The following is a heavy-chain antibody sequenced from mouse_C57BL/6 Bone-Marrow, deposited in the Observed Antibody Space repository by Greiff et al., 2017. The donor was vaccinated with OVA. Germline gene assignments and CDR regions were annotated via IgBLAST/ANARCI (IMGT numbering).Heavy chain of an antibody. J-gene: IGHJ4*01. CDR1: GFTFSSYG. D-gene: IGHD4-1*01. Sequence: EVKLMESGGDLVKPGGSLKLSCAASGFTFSSYGMSWVRQTPDKRLEWVATISSGGSCTYYPDSVKGRFTISRDNAKNTLYLQMSSLKSEDTAMYYCARYWYYAMDYWGQGTSVTVSS. CDR2: ISSGGSCT. CDR3: ARYWYYAMDY. V-gene: IGHV5-6*01.